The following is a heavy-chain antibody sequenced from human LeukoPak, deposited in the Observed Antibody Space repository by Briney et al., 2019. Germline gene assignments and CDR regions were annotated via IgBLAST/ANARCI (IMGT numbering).Heavy chain of an antibody. CDR3: ARDIQQLADYYYGMDV. Sequence: GGSLRLPCAASGFTFSSYAMHWVRQAPGKGLEWVAVISYDGSNKYYADSVKGRFTISRDNSKNTLYLQMNSLRAEDTAVYYCARDIQQLADYYYGMDVWGQGTTVTVSS. D-gene: IGHD6-13*01. CDR1: GFTFSSYA. CDR2: ISYDGSNK. J-gene: IGHJ6*02. V-gene: IGHV3-30*04.